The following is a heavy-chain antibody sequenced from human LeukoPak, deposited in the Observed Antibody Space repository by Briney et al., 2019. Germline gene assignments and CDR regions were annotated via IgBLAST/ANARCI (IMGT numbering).Heavy chain of an antibody. CDR3: AKDIGMATLRLFDAFDF. CDR1: GFTFGDYA. D-gene: IGHD5-24*01. V-gene: IGHV3-9*01. Sequence: GGSLRLSCAVSGFTFGDYAMHWVRQVPGKGLEWVSTIGWDSSNIAYADSVKGRFTISRDNAKNSLYLHMTSLRADDTALYYCAKDIGMATLRLFDAFDFWGQGTMVTVSS. J-gene: IGHJ3*01. CDR2: IGWDSSNI.